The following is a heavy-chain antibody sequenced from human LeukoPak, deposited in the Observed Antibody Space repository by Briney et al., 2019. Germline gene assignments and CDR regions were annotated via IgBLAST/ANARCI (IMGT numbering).Heavy chain of an antibody. J-gene: IGHJ4*02. CDR3: ARDPVQLWSRAYFDY. V-gene: IGHV3-7*01. D-gene: IGHD5-18*01. Sequence: GGSLRLSCAASGFTFSSYWMSWVRQAPGKGLEWVANIKQDGSEKYYVDSAKGRFTISRDNAKNSLYLQMNSLRAEDTAVYYCARDPVQLWSRAYFDYWGQGTLVTVSS. CDR2: IKQDGSEK. CDR1: GFTFSSYW.